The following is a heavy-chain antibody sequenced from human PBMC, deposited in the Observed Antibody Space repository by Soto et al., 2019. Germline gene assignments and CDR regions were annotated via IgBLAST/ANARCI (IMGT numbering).Heavy chain of an antibody. CDR3: ASVDGDWGDCSGGSCYSFNYYYYYGMDV. J-gene: IGHJ6*02. V-gene: IGHV1-18*01. CDR1: GYTFTSYG. D-gene: IGHD2-15*01. CDR2: ISAYNGNT. Sequence: ASVKVSCKASGYTFTSYGISWVRQAPGQGLEWMGWISAYNGNTNYAQKLQGRVTMTTDTSTSTAYMELRSLRSDDTAVYYCASVDGDWGDCSGGSCYSFNYYYYYGMDVWG.